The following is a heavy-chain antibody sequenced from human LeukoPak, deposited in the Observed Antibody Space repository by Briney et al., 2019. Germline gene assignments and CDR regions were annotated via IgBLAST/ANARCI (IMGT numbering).Heavy chain of an antibody. CDR3: ARVLLRTGIPEGFDP. J-gene: IGHJ5*02. D-gene: IGHD1-14*01. CDR1: GHTFGDDY. Sequence: ASVKVSCKASGHTFGDDYMHWVRQAPGQGLEWMGWINPNSGGTKYAHRLQGRVTMTRDTSISTAYMELRGLRSDDTAVYYCARVLLRTGIPEGFDPWGQGTLVTVSS. V-gene: IGHV1-2*02. CDR2: INPNSGGT.